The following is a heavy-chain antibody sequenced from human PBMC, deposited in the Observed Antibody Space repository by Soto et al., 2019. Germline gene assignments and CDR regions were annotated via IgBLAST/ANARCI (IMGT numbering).Heavy chain of an antibody. J-gene: IGHJ6*02. Sequence: PSETLSLTCTVSGGSISSYYWSWIRQPPGKGLEWIGYIYYSGSTNYNPSLKSRVTISVDTSKNQFSLKLSSVTAADTAVYYCARRLCYYGMDVWGQGTTVTVSS. D-gene: IGHD6-25*01. CDR2: IYYSGST. V-gene: IGHV4-59*01. CDR1: GGSISSYY. CDR3: ARRLCYYGMDV.